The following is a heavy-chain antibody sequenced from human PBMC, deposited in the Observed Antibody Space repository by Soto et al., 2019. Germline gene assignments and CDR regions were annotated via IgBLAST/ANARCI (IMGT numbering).Heavy chain of an antibody. J-gene: IGHJ4*02. CDR3: ARGRGWLHDY. CDR1: GFSLSDYW. V-gene: IGHV3-7*01. D-gene: IGHD6-19*01. Sequence: EVQLVESGGGLVQPGGSLRLSCAASGFSLSDYWMNWVRQAPGKGLEWVAIIKQDGSDRYYVDSVKGRFTISRDNAKNSLYLQMSSLRVEDTALYYCARGRGWLHDYWGKGTLVTVSS. CDR2: IKQDGSDR.